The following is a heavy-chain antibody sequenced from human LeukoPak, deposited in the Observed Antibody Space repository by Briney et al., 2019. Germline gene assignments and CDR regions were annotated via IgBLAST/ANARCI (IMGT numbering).Heavy chain of an antibody. CDR3: AKVVNDGYSDY. D-gene: IGHD3-22*01. J-gene: IGHJ4*02. CDR2: ISTTGST. V-gene: IGHV4-61*02. CDR1: GGSISSGSYY. Sequence: SETLSLTCTVSGGSISSGSYYWSWIRQPAGKGLEWTGRISTTGSTNYNPSLKSRVTISVDTSKNQFSLKLTPVTAEDTAIYYCAKVVNDGYSDYWGQGTLVTVSS.